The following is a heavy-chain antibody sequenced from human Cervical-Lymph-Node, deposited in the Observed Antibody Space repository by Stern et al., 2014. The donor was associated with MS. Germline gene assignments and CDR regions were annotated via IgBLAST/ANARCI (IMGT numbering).Heavy chain of an antibody. J-gene: IGHJ6*02. D-gene: IGHD6-19*01. CDR2: VYYSGST. Sequence: VQLVESGPGLVKPSETLSLTCTVSGGSISNYYWTWIRQPPGKGLEWIGYVYYSGSTNYNPSLQSRVTISLDTSKNHFSLKLRSVTAADTAVYYCARDRGGSSGWYPNSYYYAMDVWGHGTTVTVSS. V-gene: IGHV4-59*01. CDR3: ARDRGGSSGWYPNSYYYAMDV. CDR1: GGSISNYY.